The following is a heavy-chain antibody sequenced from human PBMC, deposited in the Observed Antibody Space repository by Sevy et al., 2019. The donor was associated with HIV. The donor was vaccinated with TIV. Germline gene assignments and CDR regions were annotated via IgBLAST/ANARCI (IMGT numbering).Heavy chain of an antibody. D-gene: IGHD3-10*01. J-gene: IGHJ5*02. Sequence: SETLSLTCTVSGGSISSYYWSWIRQPPGKGLEWIGYIYYSGSTNYNPSLKSRVTISVDTSKNQFSLKLSSMTAADTAVYYCARLGGMVRGVIIPNWFDPWGQGTLVTVSS. V-gene: IGHV4-59*12. CDR1: GGSISSYY. CDR3: ARLGGMVRGVIIPNWFDP. CDR2: IYYSGST.